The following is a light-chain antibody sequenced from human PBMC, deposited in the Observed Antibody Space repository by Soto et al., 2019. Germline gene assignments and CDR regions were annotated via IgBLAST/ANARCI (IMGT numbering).Light chain of an antibody. CDR1: QSISTY. CDR3: QQSYTTPFT. Sequence: DIQMTQSPSSLSASMGDRVTVTCRASQSISTYLYWYQQKPGKAPKLLIYAASSLETGVPSRFSGSGSGTDFTLTISSLQPEDFATYFCQQSYTTPFTFGPGTKVDIK. CDR2: AAS. V-gene: IGKV1-39*01. J-gene: IGKJ3*01.